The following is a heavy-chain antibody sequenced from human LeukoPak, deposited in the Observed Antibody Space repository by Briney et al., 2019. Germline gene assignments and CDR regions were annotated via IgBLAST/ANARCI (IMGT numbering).Heavy chain of an antibody. J-gene: IGHJ6*02. CDR2: INTNTGNP. Sequence: ASVKVSCKASGGTFSSYAISWVRQAPGQGLEWMGGINTNTGNPTYAQGFTGRFVFSLDTSVSTAYLQISSLKAEDTAVYYCARDRGQLLSYYYYYGMDVWGQGTTVTVSS. CDR3: ARDRGQLLSYYYYYGMDV. CDR1: GGTFSSYA. D-gene: IGHD2-2*01. V-gene: IGHV7-4-1*02.